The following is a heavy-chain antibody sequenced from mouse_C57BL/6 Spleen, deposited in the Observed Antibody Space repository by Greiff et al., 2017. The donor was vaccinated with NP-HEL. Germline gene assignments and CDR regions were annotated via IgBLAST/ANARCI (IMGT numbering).Heavy chain of an antibody. Sequence: EVKLMESGGGLVKPGGSLKLSCAASGFTFSDYGMHWVRQAPEKGLEWVAYISSGSSTIYYADTVKGRFTITRDNAKNTLFLQMTSLRSEDTAMLYCEAWRVTTGANWFAYWGQGTLVTVSA. J-gene: IGHJ3*01. CDR2: ISSGSSTI. D-gene: IGHD2-2*01. CDR3: EAWRVTTGANWFAY. V-gene: IGHV5-17*01. CDR1: GFTFSDYG.